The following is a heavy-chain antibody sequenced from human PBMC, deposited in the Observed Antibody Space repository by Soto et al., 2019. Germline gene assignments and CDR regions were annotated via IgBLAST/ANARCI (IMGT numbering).Heavy chain of an antibody. CDR3: ARGEQYSGRIFDY. Sequence: PSHTLSLTCGISGDSVSSNSAAWNLLRQSPSRGLEWLGRTYYRSKWYSDYAVSVESRITINPDTSKNHFSLQLNFVTPEDTAVYFCARGEQYSGRIFDYWGKGTPVTVSS. CDR2: TYYRSKWYS. CDR1: GDSVSSNSAA. D-gene: IGHD1-26*01. V-gene: IGHV6-1*01. J-gene: IGHJ4*02.